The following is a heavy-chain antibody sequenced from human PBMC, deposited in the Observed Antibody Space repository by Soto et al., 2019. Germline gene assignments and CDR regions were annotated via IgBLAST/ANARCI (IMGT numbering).Heavy chain of an antibody. J-gene: IGHJ6*02. Sequence: ASVKVSCKASGYTFTSYYMHWVRQAPGQGLEWMGIINPSGGSTSYAQKFQGRVTMTRDTSTSTVYMELSSLRSEDTAVYYCARDITIFARYYYYGMDVWGQGTTVTVSS. D-gene: IGHD3-3*01. CDR2: INPSGGST. CDR3: ARDITIFARYYYYGMDV. V-gene: IGHV1-46*01. CDR1: GYTFTSYY.